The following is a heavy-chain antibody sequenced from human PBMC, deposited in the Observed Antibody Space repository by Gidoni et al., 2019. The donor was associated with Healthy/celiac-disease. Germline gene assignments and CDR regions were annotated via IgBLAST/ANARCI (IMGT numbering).Heavy chain of an antibody. CDR1: GFSLSTSGVG. J-gene: IGHJ6*02. D-gene: IGHD3-3*01. Sequence: QITLKESGPTLVKPTQTLTLPCTFSGFSLSTSGVGVGWIRQPPGKALEWLALIYWNDDKRYSPSLKSRLTITKDTSKNQVVLTMTNMDPVDTATYYCAHTYYDFWSGYLPIYYYYYGMDVWGQGTTVTVSS. CDR2: IYWNDDK. V-gene: IGHV2-5*01. CDR3: AHTYYDFWSGYLPIYYYYYGMDV.